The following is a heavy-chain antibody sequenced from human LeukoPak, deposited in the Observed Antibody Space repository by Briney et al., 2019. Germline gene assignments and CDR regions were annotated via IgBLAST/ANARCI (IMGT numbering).Heavy chain of an antibody. J-gene: IGHJ4*02. CDR2: IYYSGST. Sequence: SETLSLTCTVSGGSISSSSYYWGWIRQPPGKGLEWIGSIYYSGSTYYNPSLKSRVTISVDTSKNQFSLKLSSVTAADTAVYYCARDAVGATAKHYFDYWGQGTLVTVSS. V-gene: IGHV4-39*07. CDR3: ARDAVGATAKHYFDY. D-gene: IGHD1-26*01. CDR1: GGSISSSSYY.